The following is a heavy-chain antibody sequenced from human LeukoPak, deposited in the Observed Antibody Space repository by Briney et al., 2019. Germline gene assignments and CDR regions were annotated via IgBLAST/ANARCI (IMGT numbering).Heavy chain of an antibody. CDR1: GFTVSSNY. CDR2: IYSGGST. CDR3: AKGAGGLFPNWFDP. D-gene: IGHD3-10*01. Sequence: PGGSLRLSCAASGFTVSSNYMSWVRQAPGKGLEWVSVIYSGGSTYYADSVKGRFTISRDNSKNTLYLQMNSLRAEDTAVYYCAKGAGGLFPNWFDPWGQGTLVTVSS. J-gene: IGHJ5*02. V-gene: IGHV3-66*01.